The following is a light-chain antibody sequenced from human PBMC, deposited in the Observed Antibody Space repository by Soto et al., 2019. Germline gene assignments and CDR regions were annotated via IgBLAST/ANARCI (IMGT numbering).Light chain of an antibody. Sequence: QTVVTQPPSASGTPGQRVTISCSGSSSNIGSNAVNWYQHLPGTAPKLLLYTNTQRPSGVSDRFSGSKSGASASLAISGLQSEDEADYYCAAWDDSLNGVVFGGGTKLTVL. J-gene: IGLJ2*01. CDR2: TNT. CDR3: AAWDDSLNGVV. V-gene: IGLV1-44*01. CDR1: SSNIGSNA.